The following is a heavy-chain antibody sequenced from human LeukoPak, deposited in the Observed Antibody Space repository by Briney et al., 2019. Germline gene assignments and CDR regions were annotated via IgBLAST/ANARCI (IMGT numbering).Heavy chain of an antibody. CDR3: AMDIVVVPAAGGAFES. V-gene: IGHV3-23*01. CDR2: ISGSAGST. Sequence: PGGSLRLSCPASRFAFSNYAMNWVRQAPGKGLEWVSAISGSAGSTYYADSVKGRFTISRDNSKNTLYLQMNSLRAEDTAVYYCAMDIVVVPAAGGAFESWGQGTMVTVSS. CDR1: RFAFSNYA. D-gene: IGHD2-2*03. J-gene: IGHJ3*02.